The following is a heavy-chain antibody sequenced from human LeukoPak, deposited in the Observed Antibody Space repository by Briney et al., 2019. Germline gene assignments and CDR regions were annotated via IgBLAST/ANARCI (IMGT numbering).Heavy chain of an antibody. CDR1: GGSISSGSYC. V-gene: IGHV4-61*09. D-gene: IGHD3-22*01. CDR2: IYTSGNT. J-gene: IGHJ4*02. CDR3: ARRSSDTSGYYDDY. Sequence: PSETLSLTCTGSGGSISSGSYCWSWIRQPAGKGLEWIGHIYTSGNTNYNPSLKSRVTISVDTSKNQFSLQLTSVTAADAAVYYCARRSSDTSGYYDDYWGQGTLVTVSS.